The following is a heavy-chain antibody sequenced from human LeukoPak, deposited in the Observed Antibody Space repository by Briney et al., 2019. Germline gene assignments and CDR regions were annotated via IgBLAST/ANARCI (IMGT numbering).Heavy chain of an antibody. Sequence: SETLSLTCAVYGGSFSGYYWSWIRQPPGKGLEWIGEINHSGSTNYNPSLKGRVTISVDTSKNQFSLKLSSVTAADTAVYYCARVAVAAPFFDYWGQGTLVTVSS. J-gene: IGHJ4*02. D-gene: IGHD6-19*01. CDR2: INHSGST. CDR3: ARVAVAAPFFDY. CDR1: GGSFSGYY. V-gene: IGHV4-34*01.